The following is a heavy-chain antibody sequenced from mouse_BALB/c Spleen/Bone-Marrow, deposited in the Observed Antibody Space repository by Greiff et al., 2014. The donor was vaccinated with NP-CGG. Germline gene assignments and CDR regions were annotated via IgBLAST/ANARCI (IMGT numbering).Heavy chain of an antibody. V-gene: IGHV1-54*01. CDR1: GYAFTNYW. CDR2: INPGSGGS. CDR3: VRKMTRYAKDY. Sequence: VQLQQSGAELVRPGTSVKVSCKASGYAFTNYWIEWVKQRPGQGLEWIGVINPGSGGSNYNEKFKGKATLTADKSSSTAYMQLSSLTSDDSAVYFCVRKMTRYAKDYWGQGTSVTVSS. J-gene: IGHJ4*01.